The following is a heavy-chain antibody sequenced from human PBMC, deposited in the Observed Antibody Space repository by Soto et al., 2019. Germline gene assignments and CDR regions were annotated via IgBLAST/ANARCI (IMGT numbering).Heavy chain of an antibody. Sequence: GGSLRLSCAASGFTFSSFWMHWVRQAPGKGLVWVSRINSDGSSTSYADSVKGRFTISRDNAKNTVYLQMNSLRAEDTAVYYCAREPIAVVDPIDDWGQGTLVNVAS. V-gene: IGHV3-74*01. CDR2: INSDGSST. J-gene: IGHJ4*02. CDR3: AREPIAVVDPIDD. D-gene: IGHD6-19*01. CDR1: GFTFSSFW.